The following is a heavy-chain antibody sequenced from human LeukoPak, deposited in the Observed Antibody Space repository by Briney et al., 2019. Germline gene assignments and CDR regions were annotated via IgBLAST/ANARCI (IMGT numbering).Heavy chain of an antibody. Sequence: GGSLRLSCAASGFTFSSYGMHWVRQAPGKGLEWVAVIWYGGSNKYYADSVKGRFTISRDNSKNTLYLQMNSLRAEDTAVYYCARDQQGLRYFDWLVTYYYYYYGMDVWGQGTTVTVSS. CDR2: IWYGGSNK. CDR3: ARDQQGLRYFDWLVTYYYYYYGMDV. CDR1: GFTFSSYG. J-gene: IGHJ6*02. V-gene: IGHV3-33*01. D-gene: IGHD3-9*01.